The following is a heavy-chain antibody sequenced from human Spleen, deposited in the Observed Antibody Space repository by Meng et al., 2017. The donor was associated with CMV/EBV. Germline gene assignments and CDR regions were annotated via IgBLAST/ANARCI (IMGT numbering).Heavy chain of an antibody. CDR2: ISSGGRSS. D-gene: IGHD6-19*01. CDR3: ARSSSDWQF. Sequence: QVRLVESGGGLVKPGGSLRLSCAASGFTFSDYYITWIRQAPGKGLEWVSYISSGGRSSTYADSVKGRFTISRDNAKNSLYLQMNSLRAEDTAVYYCARSSSDWQFWGQGTLVTVSS. CDR1: GFTFSDYY. V-gene: IGHV3-11*01. J-gene: IGHJ4*02.